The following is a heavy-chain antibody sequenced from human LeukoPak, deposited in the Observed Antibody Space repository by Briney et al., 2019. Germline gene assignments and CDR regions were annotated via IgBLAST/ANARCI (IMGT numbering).Heavy chain of an antibody. CDR1: GGSFSGYY. V-gene: IGHV4-34*01. CDR3: ARDDIVVVRGWFDH. CDR2: INHSGST. D-gene: IGHD2-2*01. Sequence: SETLSLTCAVYGGSFSGYYWSWIRQPPGKGLEWIGEINHSGSTNYNPSLKSRVTISVDTSKNQFSLKLSSVTAEDTAVYYCARDDIVVVRGWFDHWGQGTLVTVSS. J-gene: IGHJ5*02.